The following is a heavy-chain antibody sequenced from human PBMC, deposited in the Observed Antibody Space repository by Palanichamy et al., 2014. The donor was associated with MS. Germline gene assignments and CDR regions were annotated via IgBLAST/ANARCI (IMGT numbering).Heavy chain of an antibody. Sequence: DSVKGRFTISRDNSKNTLYLQMNSLRAEDTAVFYCAKDLNYYGSGSWSVDYWGQGTPVTVSS. D-gene: IGHD3-10*01. V-gene: IGHV3-30*02. CDR3: AKDLNYYGSGSWSVDY. J-gene: IGHJ4*02.